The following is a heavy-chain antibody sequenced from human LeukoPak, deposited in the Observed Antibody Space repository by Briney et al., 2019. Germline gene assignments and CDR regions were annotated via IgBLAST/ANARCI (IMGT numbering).Heavy chain of an antibody. J-gene: IGHJ4*02. D-gene: IGHD3-9*01. CDR3: ARGGDILTGYFHY. CDR2: IKQDGSEK. CDR1: GFTFSSYW. V-gene: IGHV3-7*03. Sequence: GGSLRLSCAASGFTFSSYWMSWVRQAPGKGLEWVANIKQDGSEKYYVDSVKGRFTISRDNAKNSLYLQMNSLRAEDTAVYYCARGGDILTGYFHYWGQGTLVTVSS.